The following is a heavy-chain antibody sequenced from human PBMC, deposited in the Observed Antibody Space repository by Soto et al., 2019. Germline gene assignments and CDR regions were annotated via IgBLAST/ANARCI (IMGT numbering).Heavy chain of an antibody. J-gene: IGHJ3*02. CDR1: GDSVSSNNVA. CDR3: AREINSAIDI. Sequence: SLTCVISGDSVSSNNVAWNWIRQSPSRGLEWLGRTYYRSKWYNNYAVSVKSRTTINADTSKNQFSLQLASVTPEDTAVYYCAREINSAIDIWGQGTMVTVSS. CDR2: TYYRSKWYN. D-gene: IGHD1-1*01. V-gene: IGHV6-1*01.